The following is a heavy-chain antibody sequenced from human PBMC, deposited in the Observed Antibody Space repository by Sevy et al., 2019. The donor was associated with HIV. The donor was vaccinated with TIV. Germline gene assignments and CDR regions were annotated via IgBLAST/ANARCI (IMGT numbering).Heavy chain of an antibody. CDR3: ARSDTAMGLFDY. V-gene: IGHV4-59*01. J-gene: IGHJ4*02. CDR2: IYYSGST. Sequence: SETLSLTCTVSGGSISSYYWSWIRQPPGKGLEWIGYIYYSGSTNYNPSLKSRVTISVDTSKNQFSLKLSSVTAADTAVYYCARSDTAMGLFDYWGQGTLVIVSS. CDR1: GGSISSYY. D-gene: IGHD5-18*01.